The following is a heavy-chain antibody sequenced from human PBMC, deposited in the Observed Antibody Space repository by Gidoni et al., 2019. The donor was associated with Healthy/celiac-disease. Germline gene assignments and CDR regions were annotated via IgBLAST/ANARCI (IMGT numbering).Heavy chain of an antibody. D-gene: IGHD2-2*01. J-gene: IGHJ6*02. CDR1: GFTFSSYG. CDR3: ARGGAVVVPAADYGMDV. V-gene: IGHV3-33*01. Sequence: QVQLVESGGGVVQPGRSLRLSCAASGFTFSSYGMHWVRQAPGKGLEWVAVIWYDGSNKYYADSVKGRFTISRDNSKNTLYLQMNSLRAEDTAVYYCARGGAVVVPAADYGMDVWGQGTTVTVSS. CDR2: IWYDGSNK.